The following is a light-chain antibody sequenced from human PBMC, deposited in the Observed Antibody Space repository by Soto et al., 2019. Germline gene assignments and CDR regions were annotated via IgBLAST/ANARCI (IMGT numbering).Light chain of an antibody. CDR3: QQRSKWVT. CDR1: QSVRGY. CDR2: DAS. J-gene: IGKJ4*01. V-gene: IGKV3-11*01. Sequence: DIVLTQSPATLSLSPGERATLSCRASQSVRGYLAWYQHKPGQAPRLLIYDASNRATGISARFSGSGSGTDFTLTISSLEPEDFAVYYCQQRSKWVTFGRGTKVEIK.